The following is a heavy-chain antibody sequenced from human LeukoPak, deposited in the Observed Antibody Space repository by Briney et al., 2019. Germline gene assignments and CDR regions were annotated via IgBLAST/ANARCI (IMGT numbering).Heavy chain of an antibody. Sequence: ASVNVSCKASGYTFTSYDISWVRQATGQGLEWMGWMNPNSGNTGYAQKFQGRVTMTRNTSISTAYMELSSLRSEDTAVYYCARRGRILGGYYFDYWGQGTLVTVSS. J-gene: IGHJ4*02. CDR3: ARRGRILGGYYFDY. D-gene: IGHD2-15*01. CDR2: MNPNSGNT. V-gene: IGHV1-8*01. CDR1: GYTFTSYD.